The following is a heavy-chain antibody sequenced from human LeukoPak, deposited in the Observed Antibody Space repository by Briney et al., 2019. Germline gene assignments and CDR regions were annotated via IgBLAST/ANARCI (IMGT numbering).Heavy chain of an antibody. Sequence: ASVKVSCKASGYTFTGYYMHWVRQAPGQGLEWMGWINPNSGGTNYAQKFQGRVTMTRDTSISTAYMELSRLRSDDTAVYYCAREESYSSSSSCDFDYWGQGTLVTVSS. CDR2: INPNSGGT. D-gene: IGHD6-6*01. CDR1: GYTFTGYY. CDR3: AREESYSSSSSCDFDY. V-gene: IGHV1-2*02. J-gene: IGHJ4*02.